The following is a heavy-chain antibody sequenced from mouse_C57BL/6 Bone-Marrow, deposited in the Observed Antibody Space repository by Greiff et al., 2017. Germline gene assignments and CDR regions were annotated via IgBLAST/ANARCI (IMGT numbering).Heavy chain of an antibody. CDR2: ISNGGGST. J-gene: IGHJ1*03. Sequence: EVKVEESGGGLVQPGGSLKLSCAASGFTFSDYYMYWVRQTPEKRLEWVAYISNGGGSTYYPDTVKGRFTISRDNAKNTLYLQMSRLKSEDTAMYYCARHPSYYDYPYDVWGTGTTVTVSS. CDR1: GFTFSDYY. D-gene: IGHD2-4*01. CDR3: ARHPSYYDYPYDV. V-gene: IGHV5-12*01.